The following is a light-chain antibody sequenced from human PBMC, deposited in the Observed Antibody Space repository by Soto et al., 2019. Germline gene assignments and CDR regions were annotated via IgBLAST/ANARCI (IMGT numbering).Light chain of an antibody. J-gene: IGKJ4*01. CDR2: WAF. CDR1: QTVLYSSNNKNY. CDR3: QQYYRTPPT. V-gene: IGKV4-1*01. Sequence: DIVMTQSPDSLAVSLGERATINCKSSQTVLYSSNNKNYLAWYQQKPGQPPKLLIYWAFTRESGVPDRFSGGGSGTDSTLSISTLQAEDVDVYYCQQYYRTPPTFGGGTKVEIK.